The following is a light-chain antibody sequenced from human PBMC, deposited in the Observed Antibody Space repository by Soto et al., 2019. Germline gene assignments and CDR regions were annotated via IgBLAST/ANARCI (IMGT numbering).Light chain of an antibody. J-gene: IGKJ4*01. V-gene: IGKV3-11*01. CDR2: DAS. CDR3: QHRSNWLA. Sequence: EIVLTPSPATLSLSPVERATLSCRASQSVSSYLAWYQQKPGQAPRLLIYDASNRATGIPARFSGSGSGTDFTLTITSLEPEDFAVYYCQHRSNWLAFGGGTKV. CDR1: QSVSSY.